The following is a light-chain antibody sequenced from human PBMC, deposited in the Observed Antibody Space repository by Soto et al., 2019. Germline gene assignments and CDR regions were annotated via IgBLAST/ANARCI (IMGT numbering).Light chain of an antibody. CDR1: QGIRSY. CDR3: QQLDSMPIT. J-gene: IGKJ5*01. Sequence: IRLTQSPSCLSASVGDRVAITCRASQGIRSYLAWYQQKPGEAPKLLISIASILQSGVPSRFSGSGSGTDFVLTISSLQPEDSATYYCQQLDSMPITFGQGTLLEIK. V-gene: IGKV1-9*01. CDR2: IAS.